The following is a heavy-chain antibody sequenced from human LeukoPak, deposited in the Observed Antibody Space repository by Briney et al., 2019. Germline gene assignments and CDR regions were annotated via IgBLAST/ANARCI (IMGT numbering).Heavy chain of an antibody. V-gene: IGHV4-59*01. Sequence: SETLSLTCNVSGGSISTYYWSWIRQPPGKGLEWIGYIDYSGSTNYNPSLKSRVTISIDTSKKQFSLKLSSVTAADTAVYYCARGSGGDSSYWGQGSLVTVSS. CDR2: IDYSGST. CDR1: GGSISTYY. CDR3: ARGSGGDSSY. J-gene: IGHJ4*02. D-gene: IGHD2-21*02.